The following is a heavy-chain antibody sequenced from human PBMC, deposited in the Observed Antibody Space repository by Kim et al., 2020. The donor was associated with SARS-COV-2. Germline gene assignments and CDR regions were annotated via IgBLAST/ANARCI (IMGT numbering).Heavy chain of an antibody. D-gene: IGHD5-12*01. CDR3: AKDMFASGMATINY. J-gene: IGHJ4*02. Sequence: ADSVKGRFNNSRDNAKNALYLQMNSLRAEDTALYYCAKDMFASGMATINYWGQGTLVTVSS. V-gene: IGHV3-9*01.